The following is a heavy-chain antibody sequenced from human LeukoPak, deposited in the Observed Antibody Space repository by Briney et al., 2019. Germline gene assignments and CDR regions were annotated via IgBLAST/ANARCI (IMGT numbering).Heavy chain of an antibody. V-gene: IGHV1-18*01. CDR1: GYTFTTYG. CDR3: VRGVEMDNY. Sequence: GASVKVSCKASGYTFTTYGISWVRQAPGQGLEWMGWISGHNGHTNYAQKVLGRITMTTDKSTNTAYMELRSLRSDDTGVYYCVRGVEMDNYWGQGTLVTVSS. D-gene: IGHD5-24*01. J-gene: IGHJ4*02. CDR2: ISGHNGHT.